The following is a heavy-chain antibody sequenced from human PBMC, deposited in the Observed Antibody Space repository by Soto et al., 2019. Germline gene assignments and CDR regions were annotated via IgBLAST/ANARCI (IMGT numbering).Heavy chain of an antibody. CDR2: ISSSSSTI. J-gene: IGHJ4*02. V-gene: IGHV3-48*01. CDR3: ARDPYPICRGGDCYYDY. Sequence: EVQLVESGGGLVQPGGSLRLSCAASGFTFSSYSMNWVRQAPGKGLEWGSYISSSSSTIYYEDSVKGRFTISRDNAKNSLYLEMNRLRAEDTAVYYCARDPYPICRGGDCYYDYWGQGTLVTVSS. CDR1: GFTFSSYS. D-gene: IGHD2-21*02.